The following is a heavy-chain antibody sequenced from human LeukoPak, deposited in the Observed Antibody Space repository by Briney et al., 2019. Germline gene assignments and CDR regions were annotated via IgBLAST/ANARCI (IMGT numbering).Heavy chain of an antibody. D-gene: IGHD3-9*01. CDR2: ISSSSSYI. J-gene: IGHJ3*02. V-gene: IGHV3-21*01. CDR3: ASELRYFDWLARQDAFDI. Sequence: GGSLRLSCAASGFTFSSYSMNWVRQAPGKGLEWVSSISSSSSYIYYADSVKGRFTISRDNSKNTLYLQMNSLRAEDTAVYYCASELRYFDWLARQDAFDIWGQGTMVTVSS. CDR1: GFTFSSYS.